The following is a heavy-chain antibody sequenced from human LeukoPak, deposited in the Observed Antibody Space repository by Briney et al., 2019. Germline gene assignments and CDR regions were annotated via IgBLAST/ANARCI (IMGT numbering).Heavy chain of an antibody. J-gene: IGHJ4*02. CDR2: IYYSGST. CDR3: ARQKAGAAAAPFDY. D-gene: IGHD6-13*01. CDR1: GGSISSYY. V-gene: IGHV4-59*08. Sequence: SETLSLTCTVSGGSISSYYWSWIRQPPGKGLEWIGYIYYSGSTNYNPSLKSRVTISVDTSKNQFSLKLSSVTAADTAVYYCARQKAGAAAAPFDYWGQGTLVTVSS.